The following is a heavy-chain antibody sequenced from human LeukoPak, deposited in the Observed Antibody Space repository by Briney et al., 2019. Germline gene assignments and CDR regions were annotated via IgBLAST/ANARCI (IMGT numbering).Heavy chain of an antibody. CDR3: AQTPDAFDI. Sequence: GGSLRLSCAASGFTFSYYTMNWVRQAPGKGLEWVSAITGASNGASTYTYYADSVKGRFTISRDNSKNTLYLQMNSLRAEDTAVYYCAQTPDAFDIWGQGTMVTVSS. CDR1: GFTFSYYT. V-gene: IGHV3-23*01. J-gene: IGHJ3*02. CDR2: ITGASNGASTYT.